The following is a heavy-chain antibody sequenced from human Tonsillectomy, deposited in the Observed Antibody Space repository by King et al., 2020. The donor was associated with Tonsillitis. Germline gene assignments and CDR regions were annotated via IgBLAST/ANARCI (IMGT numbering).Heavy chain of an antibody. J-gene: IGHJ6*02. V-gene: IGHV3-21*01. Sequence: VQLVESGGGLVKPGGSLRLSCAASGFNFHTYSMHWVRQAPGKGLEWVSSITSSGFIYYADSVRGRFTISRDNSKKSLFLQMNSLRAEDAAVYYFARADVRRIAQDVYYYSGMDVWGQGTTVTVSS. CDR3: ARADVRRIAQDVYYYSGMDV. CDR2: ITSSGFI. D-gene: IGHD3-10*01. CDR1: GFNFHTYS.